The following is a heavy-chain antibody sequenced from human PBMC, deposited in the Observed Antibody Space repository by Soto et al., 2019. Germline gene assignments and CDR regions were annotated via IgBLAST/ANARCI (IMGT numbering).Heavy chain of an antibody. CDR1: GYTFTGYY. CDR2: INPNSGGT. V-gene: IGHV1-2*02. Sequence: ASVKVSCKASGYTFTGYYMHWVRQAPGQGLEWMGWINPNSGGTNYAQKFQGRVTITADESTSTAYMELSSLRSEDTAVYYCARWAKTRDYSGSYKYYFDYWGQGTLVTVSS. CDR3: ARWAKTRDYSGSYKYYFDY. J-gene: IGHJ4*02. D-gene: IGHD1-26*01.